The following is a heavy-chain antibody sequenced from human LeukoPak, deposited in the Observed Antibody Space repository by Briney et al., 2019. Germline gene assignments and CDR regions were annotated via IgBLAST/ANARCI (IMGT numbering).Heavy chain of an antibody. CDR1: GYTFIDYH. J-gene: IGHJ4*02. CDR3: ARVKNLMPELEF. V-gene: IGHV1-2*02. CDR2: INPNSGAT. D-gene: IGHD2-2*01. Sequence: GASVKVSSKSSGYTFIDYHIHWVRQAPGQGREWMGWINPNSGATKYAQKFQGRDSITRDTTINTDYMDLTNLRSDDTAIFYCARVKNLMPELEFWGQGTLVTVTS.